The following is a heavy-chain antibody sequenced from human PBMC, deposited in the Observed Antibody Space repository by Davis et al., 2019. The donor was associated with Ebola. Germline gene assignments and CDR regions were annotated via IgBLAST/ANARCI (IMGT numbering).Heavy chain of an antibody. V-gene: IGHV4-59*11. CDR1: GVSISSHY. CDR3: ARDRKGDGYAGFDY. CDR2: SGST. D-gene: IGHD5-24*01. Sequence: PPETLSLTCTVSGVSISSHYWSWIRQPPGRGLEWIAYSGSTSYSPSLKGRATMSVDTSKNQFSLKLTSVTAADTAFYYCARDRKGDGYAGFDYWGQGALVTVSS. J-gene: IGHJ4*02.